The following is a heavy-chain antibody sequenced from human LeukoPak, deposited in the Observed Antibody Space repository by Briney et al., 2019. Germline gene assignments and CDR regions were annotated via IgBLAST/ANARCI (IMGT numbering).Heavy chain of an antibody. CDR2: INHSGST. CDR3: ARRREMADFDY. CDR1: GGSFSGYY. V-gene: IGHV4-34*01. J-gene: IGHJ4*02. Sequence: SETLSLTCAVYGGSFSGYYWSWIRQPPGKGLEWIGEINHSGSTSYNPSLKSRVTISVDTSKNQFSLKLSSVTAADTAVYYCARRREMADFDYWGQGTLVTVSS. D-gene: IGHD5-24*01.